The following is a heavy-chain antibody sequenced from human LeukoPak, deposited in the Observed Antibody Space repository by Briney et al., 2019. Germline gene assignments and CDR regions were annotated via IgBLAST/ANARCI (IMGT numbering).Heavy chain of an antibody. Sequence: GASVKVSCKASGYTFTSYAMHWVRQAPGPGLEWMGIINPIGGSTSYAQKFQGRVTMTRDMSTSTVYMELSSLRSEDTAVYYCARDNMPGETGLLYYYYYMDVWGKGTTVTVSS. CDR1: GYTFTSYA. V-gene: IGHV1-46*01. CDR2: INPIGGST. D-gene: IGHD1-14*01. J-gene: IGHJ6*03. CDR3: ARDNMPGETGLLYYYYYMDV.